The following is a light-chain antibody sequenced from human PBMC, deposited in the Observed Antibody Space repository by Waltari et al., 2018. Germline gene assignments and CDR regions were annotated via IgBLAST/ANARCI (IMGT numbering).Light chain of an antibody. J-gene: IGLJ3*02. V-gene: IGLV2-23*02. CDR2: EVI. Sequence: QSALTQPASVSGSPGQSITISCPGTSSDVGFYNLVFWYQQQPCKAPELVVYEVISRLSVVSNRFSGSKSRNTASLTISGLQAEDEADYYCCSYAGRNIWVFGGGTKLTVL. CDR3: CSYAGRNIWV. CDR1: SSDVGFYNL.